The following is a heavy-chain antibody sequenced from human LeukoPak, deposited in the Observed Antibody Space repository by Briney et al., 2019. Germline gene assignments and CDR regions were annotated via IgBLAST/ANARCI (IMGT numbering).Heavy chain of an antibody. Sequence: ASVKVSCKASAYTFTGYYMHWVRQAPGQGLEWMGWINPDSGGTNYAQKFQGRVTMTRDTSISTAYVEVSRLRSDDTAVYYCAREGSGWYGNFDYWGQGTLVTASS. CDR3: AREGSGWYGNFDY. J-gene: IGHJ4*02. CDR1: AYTFTGYY. CDR2: INPDSGGT. V-gene: IGHV1-2*02. D-gene: IGHD6-19*01.